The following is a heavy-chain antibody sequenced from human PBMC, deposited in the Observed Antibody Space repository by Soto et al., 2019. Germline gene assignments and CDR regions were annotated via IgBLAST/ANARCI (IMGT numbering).Heavy chain of an antibody. CDR2: IIPILDIA. V-gene: IGHV1-69*02. Sequence: QVQLVQSGAEVKKPGSSVKASCKASGGTFSNYTINWVRQAPGQGLEWMGRIIPILDIAYYAQKFQGRVTITADNSTSTAYMELSSLRSEDTAVYYCARATAAAGFYDWYFDLWGRGTLVTVSS. CDR1: GGTFSNYT. CDR3: ARATAAAGFYDWYFDL. J-gene: IGHJ2*01. D-gene: IGHD6-13*01.